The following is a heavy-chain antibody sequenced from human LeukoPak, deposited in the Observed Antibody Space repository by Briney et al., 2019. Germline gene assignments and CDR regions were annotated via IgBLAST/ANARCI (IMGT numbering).Heavy chain of an antibody. Sequence: PSETLSLTCAVYGGSFGGYYWSWIRQPPGKGLEWIGEINHSGSTNYNPSLKSRVTISVDTSKNQFSLKLSSVTAADTAVYYCARGDRITMIVEGAFDIWGQGTMVTVSS. J-gene: IGHJ3*02. CDR1: GGSFGGYY. CDR3: ARGDRITMIVEGAFDI. CDR2: INHSGST. V-gene: IGHV4-34*01. D-gene: IGHD3-22*01.